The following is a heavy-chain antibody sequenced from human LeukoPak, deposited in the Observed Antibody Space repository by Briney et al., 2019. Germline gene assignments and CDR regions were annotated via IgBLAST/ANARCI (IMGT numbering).Heavy chain of an antibody. CDR3: AGDDGDYYFDY. D-gene: IGHD4-17*01. CDR1: GGSISSSSYY. V-gene: IGHV4-39*07. Sequence: SETLSLTCTVSGGSISSSSYYWGWIRQPPGKGLEWIGSIYYSGSTYYNPSLKSRVTISVDTSKNQFSLKLSSVTAADTAVYYCAGDDGDYYFDYWGQGSLVTVSS. CDR2: IYYSGST. J-gene: IGHJ4*02.